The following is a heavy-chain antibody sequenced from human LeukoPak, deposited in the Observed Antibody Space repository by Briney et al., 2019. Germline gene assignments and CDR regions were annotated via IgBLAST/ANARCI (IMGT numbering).Heavy chain of an antibody. CDR1: GFTFSSYT. V-gene: IGHV3-48*01. Sequence: SGGSLRLSCAASGFTFSSYTMNWVRQAPGKGLDWVSYISSSSSTIYYADSVKGRFTISRDNAKNSLYLQMNSLRVEDTAVYYCARDLDPYCGGDCYFDYWGQGTLVTVSS. CDR2: ISSSSSTI. J-gene: IGHJ4*02. D-gene: IGHD2-21*02. CDR3: ARDLDPYCGGDCYFDY.